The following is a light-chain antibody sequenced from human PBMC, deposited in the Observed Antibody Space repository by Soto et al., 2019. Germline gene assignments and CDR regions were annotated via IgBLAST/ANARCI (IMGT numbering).Light chain of an antibody. CDR2: KAS. V-gene: IGKV1-5*03. Sequence: IQMTQPLYTLSGSVGDRVTITCRASQTISSWLAWYQQKPGKAPKLLIYKASTLKSGVPSRFSGSGSGTEFTLTISSLQPDDFATYYCQHYNSYSEAFGQGTKVDNK. CDR3: QHYNSYSEA. J-gene: IGKJ1*01. CDR1: QTISSW.